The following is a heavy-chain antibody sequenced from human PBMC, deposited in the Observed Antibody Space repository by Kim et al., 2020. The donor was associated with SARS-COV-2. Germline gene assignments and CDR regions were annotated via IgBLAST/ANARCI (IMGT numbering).Heavy chain of an antibody. D-gene: IGHD2-21*01. J-gene: IGHJ4*02. Sequence: GGSLRLSCAASGFTFGASGMHWVRQAPGKGLEWVSGLSCIGNNVGYADSVRGRFIISRDNSKNSLYLQMNGLTTEDTAVYYCAKADGHCNFLPLDHWGQG. CDR1: GFTFGASG. CDR2: LSCIGNNV. V-gene: IGHV3-9*01. CDR3: AKADGHCNFLPLDH.